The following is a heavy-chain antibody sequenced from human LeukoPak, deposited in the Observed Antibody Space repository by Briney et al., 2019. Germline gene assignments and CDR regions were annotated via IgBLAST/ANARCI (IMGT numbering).Heavy chain of an antibody. CDR2: IYYSGST. CDR3: ARQDGYLDY. V-gene: IGHV4-59*04. J-gene: IGHJ4*02. D-gene: IGHD5-24*01. CDR1: DDSITSFY. Sequence: SETLSLTCTVSDDSITSFYWSWIRQPPGKGLEWIGYIYYSGSTYYNPSLKSRVTISVDTSKNQFSLKLSSVTAADTAVYYCARQDGYLDYWGQGTLVTVSS.